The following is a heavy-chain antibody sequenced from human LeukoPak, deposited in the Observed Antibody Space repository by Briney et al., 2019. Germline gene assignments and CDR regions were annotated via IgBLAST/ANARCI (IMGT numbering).Heavy chain of an antibody. J-gene: IGHJ3*01. Sequence: GGSLRLSCAASGFTFSTYNMNWVRQAPGKGLEWVSSISSSSSYIYYADSVKGRFTISRDNAKNSLYLQMNSLRAEDTAVYYCARVSISGYGFDFWSQGTMVTVSS. CDR3: ARVSISGYGFDF. V-gene: IGHV3-21*01. CDR2: ISSSSSYI. CDR1: GFTFSTYN. D-gene: IGHD6-19*01.